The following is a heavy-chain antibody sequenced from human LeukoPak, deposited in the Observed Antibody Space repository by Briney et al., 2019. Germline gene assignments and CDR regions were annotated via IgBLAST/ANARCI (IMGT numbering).Heavy chain of an antibody. CDR2: INPYNGGT. CDR3: ARGGATIFTTWFDP. Sequence: GASVKVSCKASGYTSTGYYMHWVRQAPAQGLEWMGWINPYNGGTKYAQKFQGRVTMTRDTSISTAYMELSGLRSDDTAVYYCARGGATIFTTWFDPWGQGTLVTVSS. D-gene: IGHD3-3*01. CDR1: GYTSTGYY. V-gene: IGHV1-2*02. J-gene: IGHJ5*02.